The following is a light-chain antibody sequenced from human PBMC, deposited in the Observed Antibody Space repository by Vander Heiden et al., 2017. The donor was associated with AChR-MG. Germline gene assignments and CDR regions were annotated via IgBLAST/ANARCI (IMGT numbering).Light chain of an antibody. CDR1: QSVATY. CDR2: GAT. CDR3: QQSDKTPPYT. V-gene: IGKV1-39*01. J-gene: IGKJ2*01. Sequence: DPVTMTCRASQSVATYLNWYQQRPGKAPKLLIYGATNLQTGVPSRFSGSGYGTDFTLTISGRQREDFAPYYCQQSDKTPPYTFGQGTKLDIK.